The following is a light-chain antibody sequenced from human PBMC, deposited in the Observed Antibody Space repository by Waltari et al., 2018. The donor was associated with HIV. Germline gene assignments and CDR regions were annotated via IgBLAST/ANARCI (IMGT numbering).Light chain of an antibody. J-gene: IGKJ2*01. CDR1: QNIGNN. CDR3: QHYNTWPYT. Sequence: ERVLTQSPVTLFVSPGERVTLSCTASQNIGNNLAWYQYKPGQAPRLLLYGASTRATGIPARFSGGGSATEFTLTIDNLQSADSAFYYCQHYNTWPYTFGRGTKLVI. V-gene: IGKV3-15*01. CDR2: GAS.